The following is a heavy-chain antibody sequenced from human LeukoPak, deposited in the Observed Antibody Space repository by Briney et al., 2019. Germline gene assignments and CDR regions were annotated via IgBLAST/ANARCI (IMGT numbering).Heavy chain of an antibody. V-gene: IGHV3-11*01. CDR2: ISSSGSDI. CDR3: AKARVGYSGSYGFDY. D-gene: IGHD1-26*01. CDR1: GFTFSDYY. Sequence: GGSLRLSCAASGFTFSDYYMSWIRQAPGKGLEWISYISSSGSDIYYADSVKGRFTISRDNSKNTLYLQMNSLRAEDTAVYYCAKARVGYSGSYGFDYWGQGTLVTVSS. J-gene: IGHJ4*02.